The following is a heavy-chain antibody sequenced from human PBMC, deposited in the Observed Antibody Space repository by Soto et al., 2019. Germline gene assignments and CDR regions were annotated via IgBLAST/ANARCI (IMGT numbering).Heavy chain of an antibody. CDR1: GFTFDDYA. CDR2: ISWNSGRI. D-gene: IGHD5-12*01. J-gene: IGHJ4*02. Sequence: EVHLVESGGGLVPPGRSLTLSCAASGFTFDDYAMHWVRQRPGKGLEAVSGISWNSGRIEYADSVKGRFTISRDNAKNSLYLQMNSLRAEDTAFYYCVRCLGGYDPGRLDSWGQGTLVTVSS. V-gene: IGHV3-9*01. CDR3: VRCLGGYDPGRLDS.